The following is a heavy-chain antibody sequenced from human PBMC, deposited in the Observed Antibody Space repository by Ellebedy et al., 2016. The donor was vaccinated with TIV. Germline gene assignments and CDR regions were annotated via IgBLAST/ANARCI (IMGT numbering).Heavy chain of an antibody. CDR3: TSYSYDFWSGYPDSRNWFNP. CDR2: IYSGGST. D-gene: IGHD3-3*01. V-gene: IGHV3-53*01. Sequence: GGSLRLXXAASGFTVSSNYMSWVRQAPGKGLEWVSVIYSGGSTYYADSVKGRFTISRDNSKNTLYLQMNSLRAEDTAVYYCTSYSYDFWSGYPDSRNWFNPWGQGTLVTVSS. J-gene: IGHJ5*02. CDR1: GFTVSSNY.